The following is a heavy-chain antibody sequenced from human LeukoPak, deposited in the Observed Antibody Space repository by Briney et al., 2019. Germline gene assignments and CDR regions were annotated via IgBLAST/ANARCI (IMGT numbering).Heavy chain of an antibody. J-gene: IGHJ4*02. Sequence: GGSLRPSCAASGFTFSSYWMSWVRQAPGKGLEWVANIKQDGSEKYYVDSVKGRFTISRDNAKNSLYLQMNSLRAEDTAVYYCARRRSGYSSGSFDYWGQGTLVTVSS. CDR2: IKQDGSEK. V-gene: IGHV3-7*01. D-gene: IGHD6-19*01. CDR3: ARRRSGYSSGSFDY. CDR1: GFTFSSYW.